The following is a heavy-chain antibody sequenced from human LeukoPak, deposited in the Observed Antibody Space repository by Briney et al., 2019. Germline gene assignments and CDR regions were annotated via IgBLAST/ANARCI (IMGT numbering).Heavy chain of an antibody. CDR2: IYAGGTT. CDR1: GFTVSNSF. J-gene: IGHJ5*01. D-gene: IGHD6-13*01. V-gene: IGHV3-66*01. CDR3: ARMSRSSWMFDF. Sequence: GGSLRLSCAASGFTVSNSFMSWVRQAPGKGLEWVSIIYAGGTTYYVDSVEGRFTVSRDNSQNTLYLQMNSVRAADTGLYFCARMSRSSWMFDFWGQGSLVTVSS.